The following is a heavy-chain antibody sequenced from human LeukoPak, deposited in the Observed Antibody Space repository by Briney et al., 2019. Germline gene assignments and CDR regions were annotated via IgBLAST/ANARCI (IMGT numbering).Heavy chain of an antibody. CDR2: INPGESDI. V-gene: IGHV5-51*01. CDR1: GSRFPTYR. Sequence: GESLKISCQGSGSRFPTYRIGWVRPMPGKGLEWMGLINPGESDIRYRPSFQGQVTISADKSINTAYLQWSSLKASDSAMYYCASSIGLYGTSGYDHWGQGTLVTVSS. CDR3: ASSIGLYGTSGYDH. D-gene: IGHD6-6*01. J-gene: IGHJ4*02.